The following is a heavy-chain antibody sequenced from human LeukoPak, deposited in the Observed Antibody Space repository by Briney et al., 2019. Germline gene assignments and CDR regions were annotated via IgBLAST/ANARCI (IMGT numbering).Heavy chain of an antibody. D-gene: IGHD1-26*01. V-gene: IGHV1-69*13. Sequence: ASVKVSCKASGGTFSRYAISWVRQAPGQGLEWMGGIIPIFGTANYAQKFQGRVTITADGSTSTAYMELSSLRSEDTAVYYCARGRTGGNWFDPWGQGTLVTVSS. CDR1: GGTFSRYA. CDR3: ARGRTGGNWFDP. CDR2: IIPIFGTA. J-gene: IGHJ5*02.